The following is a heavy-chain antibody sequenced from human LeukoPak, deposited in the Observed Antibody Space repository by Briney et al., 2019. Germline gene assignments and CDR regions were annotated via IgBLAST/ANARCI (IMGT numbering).Heavy chain of an antibody. V-gene: IGHV1-69*01. Sequence: SVKVSCKASGGTFSRYAIIWVQQAPGQGLKGMGGIIPIFATANYAQKFQGSVTITGDESTSTAYMEMGSIRVEDTGAKYWVRRGLGSLVDYWGQGTLVTVSS. CDR2: IIPIFATA. D-gene: IGHD3/OR15-3a*01. CDR3: VRRGLGSLVDY. J-gene: IGHJ4*02. CDR1: GGTFSRYA.